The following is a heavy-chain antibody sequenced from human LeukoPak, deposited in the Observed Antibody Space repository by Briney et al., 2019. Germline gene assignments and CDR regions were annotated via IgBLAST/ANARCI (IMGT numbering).Heavy chain of an antibody. V-gene: IGHV1-2*06. CDR3: AREGYCSGGSCYQH. Sequence: ASVKVSCKASGYTFTGYYMHWVRQAPGQGLWWMGRINPNSGGTNYAQKFQGRVTMTRDTSISTAYMELSRLRSDDTAVYYCAREGYCSGGSCYQHWGQGTLVTVSS. J-gene: IGHJ4*02. CDR2: INPNSGGT. D-gene: IGHD2-15*01. CDR1: GYTFTGYY.